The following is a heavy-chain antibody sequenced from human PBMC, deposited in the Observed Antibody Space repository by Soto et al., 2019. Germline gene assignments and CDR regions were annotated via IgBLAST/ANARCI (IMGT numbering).Heavy chain of an antibody. CDR3: ATANTPGAFDM. V-gene: IGHV3-7*01. CDR1: GLTFSISW. J-gene: IGHJ3*02. CDR2: INPAGNVQ. Sequence: VQLVESGGGLVQPGESLRLSCTASGLTFSISWMTWVRQAPGEGLDWVSNINPAGNVQHYADSVKERFTISRDNAKNSLVLQMSGRRVEDTAVYYCATANTPGAFDMWGQGTMVTVSS.